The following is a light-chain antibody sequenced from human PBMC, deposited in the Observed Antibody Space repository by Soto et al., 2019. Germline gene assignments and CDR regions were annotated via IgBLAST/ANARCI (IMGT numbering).Light chain of an antibody. CDR1: SSDVDTYNY. V-gene: IGLV2-14*01. Sequence: QSVLTQPASVSGSPGQSITISCTGTSSDVDTYNYVSWYQQHPGKAPRLIIYAVSNRPSGVSNRFSGSKSGNTASLTISGLQAEDEADYYCSSYTTSSTPRVVFGGGTKVTVL. CDR2: AVS. J-gene: IGLJ2*01. CDR3: SSYTTSSTPRVV.